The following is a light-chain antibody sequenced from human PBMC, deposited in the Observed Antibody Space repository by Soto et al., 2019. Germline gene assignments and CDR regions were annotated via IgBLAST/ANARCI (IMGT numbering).Light chain of an antibody. CDR3: QSYDTSLSGYV. V-gene: IGLV1-40*01. CDR1: SSSIGAGYD. J-gene: IGLJ1*01. CDR2: GNS. Sequence: QAVVTQPPSVSGAPGQRVTISCTGSSSSIGAGYDVHWYQQLPGTAPKLLIYGNSNRPSRVPDRFSGSRSGTSASLAITGLQAEDEADYYCQSYDTSLSGYVFGTGTKVTVL.